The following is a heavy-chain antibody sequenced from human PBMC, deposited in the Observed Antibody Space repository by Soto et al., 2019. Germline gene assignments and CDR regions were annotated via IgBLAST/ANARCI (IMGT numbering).Heavy chain of an antibody. J-gene: IGHJ4*02. CDR3: ARSANGDYFDY. CDR1: GGSVSNGSYC. D-gene: IGHD4-17*01. CDR2: IYYSGST. V-gene: IGHV4-61*01. Sequence: SETLSLTWTVSGGSVSNGSYCWSWIRQPPGKGLEWIGYIYYSGSTNYNPSLKSRVTISVDTSKNQFSLKLSSVTAADTAVYYCARSANGDYFDYWGQGTLVTVSS.